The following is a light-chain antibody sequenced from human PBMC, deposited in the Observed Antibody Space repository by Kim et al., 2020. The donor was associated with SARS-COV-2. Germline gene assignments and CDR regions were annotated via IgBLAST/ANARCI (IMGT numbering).Light chain of an antibody. V-gene: IGKV3-20*01. CDR1: QNVSSTY. CDR2: GAS. Sequence: SPGERATLSCRASQNVSSTYLAWYQQKPGQAPRLLIYGASRRTDGIADRFSGSGSGTDFTLTISRLEPEDFAVYYCQQYGFLPRTFGQGTKVEIK. CDR3: QQYGFLPRT. J-gene: IGKJ1*01.